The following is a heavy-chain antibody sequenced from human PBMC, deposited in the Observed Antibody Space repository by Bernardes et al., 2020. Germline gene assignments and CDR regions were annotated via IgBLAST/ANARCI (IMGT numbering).Heavy chain of an antibody. D-gene: IGHD3-9*01. J-gene: IGHJ5*02. CDR2: ISSSGSTI. Sequence: GGSLRLSCAASGFTFSDYYMSWIRQAPGKGLEWVSYISSSGSTIYYADSVKGRFTISRDNAKNSLYLQMNSLRAEDTAVYYCARDNDILTGYPNWFDPWGQGTLVTVSS. V-gene: IGHV3-11*01. CDR3: ARDNDILTGYPNWFDP. CDR1: GFTFSDYY.